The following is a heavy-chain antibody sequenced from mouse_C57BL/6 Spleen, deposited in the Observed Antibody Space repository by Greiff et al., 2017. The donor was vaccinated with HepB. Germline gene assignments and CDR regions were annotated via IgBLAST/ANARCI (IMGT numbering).Heavy chain of an antibody. V-gene: IGHV5-4*01. Sequence: DVQLQESGGGLVKPGGSLKLSCAASGFTFSSYAMSWVRQTPEKRLEWVATISDGGSYTYYPDNVKGRFTISRDNAKNNLYLQMSHLKSEDTAMYYCAREELWLRMDYWGQGTSVTVSS. D-gene: IGHD2-2*01. CDR2: ISDGGSYT. CDR3: AREELWLRMDY. CDR1: GFTFSSYA. J-gene: IGHJ4*01.